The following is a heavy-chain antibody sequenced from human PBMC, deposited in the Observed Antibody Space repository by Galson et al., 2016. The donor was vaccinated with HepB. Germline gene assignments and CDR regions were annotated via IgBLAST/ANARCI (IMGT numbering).Heavy chain of an antibody. D-gene: IGHD2-15*01. V-gene: IGHV3-7*03. CDR3: AILYCDDVTCYSIFWY. Sequence: SLRLSCAASGFTFSNEWMSWVRQAPGKGLEWVANIKQDGSEKYYVDSVKGRFTISRENAKNSLYLQMKSLGDEETAVYYCAILYCDDVTCYSIFWYWGQGTLVTVSS. J-gene: IGHJ4*02. CDR1: GFTFSNEW. CDR2: IKQDGSEK.